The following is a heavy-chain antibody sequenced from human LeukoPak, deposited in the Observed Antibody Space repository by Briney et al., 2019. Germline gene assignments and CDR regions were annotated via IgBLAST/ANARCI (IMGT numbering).Heavy chain of an antibody. D-gene: IGHD2-15*01. CDR1: GFTFSSYA. J-gene: IGHJ4*02. CDR2: ISGSGGST. CDR3: AKARWESCGNSRLWPD. Sequence: PGGSLRLSCAASGFTFSSYAMSWVRQAPGKGLEWVSAISGSGGSTYYADSVKGRFTISRDNSKNTLYLQMNSLRAEDTAVYYCAKARWESCGNSRLWPDWGQGTLVTVSS. V-gene: IGHV3-23*01.